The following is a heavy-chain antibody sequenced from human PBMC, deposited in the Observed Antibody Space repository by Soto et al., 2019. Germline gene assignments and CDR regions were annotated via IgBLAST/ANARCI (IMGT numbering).Heavy chain of an antibody. CDR2: IYYSGST. V-gene: IGHV4-59*08. D-gene: IGHD2-2*01. J-gene: IGHJ6*03. CDR3: ASIVVVPAASPTYMDV. Sequence: SETLSLTCTVSGGSISSYYWSWIRQPPGKGLEWIGYIYYSGSTNYNPSLKSRVTISVDTSKNQFSLKLSSVTAADTAVYYCASIVVVPAASPTYMDVWGKGTTVTVSS. CDR1: GGSISSYY.